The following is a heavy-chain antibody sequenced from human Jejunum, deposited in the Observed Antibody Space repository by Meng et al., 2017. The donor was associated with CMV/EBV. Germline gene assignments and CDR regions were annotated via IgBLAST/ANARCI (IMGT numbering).Heavy chain of an antibody. CDR2: INAYNGDT. Sequence: AQVVQSGGEVKKPVASVKVSCKASGYTFTNYGITWVRQAPGQGLEWMGWINAYNGDTNYAQTLQGRVTMTTDTSTSTAYMELRSLRSDDTAVYYCARVEVGITSGDYWGQGTLVTVSS. J-gene: IGHJ4*02. CDR1: GYTFTNYG. D-gene: IGHD1-26*01. CDR3: ARVEVGITSGDY. V-gene: IGHV1-18*01.